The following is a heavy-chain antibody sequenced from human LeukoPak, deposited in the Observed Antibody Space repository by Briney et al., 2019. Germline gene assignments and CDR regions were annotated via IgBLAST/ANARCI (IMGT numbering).Heavy chain of an antibody. CDR1: GITFINHA. CDR3: AKDRHSSSWYFDY. J-gene: IGHJ4*02. CDR2: ISYDGSNT. D-gene: IGHD6-13*01. V-gene: IGHV3-30-3*01. Sequence: GRSLRLSCAASGITFINHAMDWVRQAPGKGLEWVAVISYDGSNTYYADSVKGRFTISRDNSKSTLYLQMNSLRVEDTAVYYCAKDRHSSSWYFDYWGQGTLVTVSS.